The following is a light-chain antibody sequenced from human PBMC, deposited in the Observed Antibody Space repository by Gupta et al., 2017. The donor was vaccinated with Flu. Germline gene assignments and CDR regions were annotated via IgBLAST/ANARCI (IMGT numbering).Light chain of an antibody. V-gene: IGKV1-33*01. CDR1: RDIRDL. CDR2: DVF. J-gene: IGKJ2*01. CDR3: LQYDDVPFT. Sequence: PPSLSASVGDRVTITCQASRDIRDLLNWYQQRAGKAPELLIYDVFNLEIGVSSRFSGSRSGTDFTLTISSLQPEDFATYYRLQYDDVPFTFGQGTSVEIK.